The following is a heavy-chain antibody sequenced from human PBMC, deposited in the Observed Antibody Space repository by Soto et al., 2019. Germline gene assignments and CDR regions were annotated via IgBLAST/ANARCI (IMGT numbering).Heavy chain of an antibody. Sequence: ASVKVSCKASGGTFSSYAISWVRQAPGQGLEWMGGIIPIFGTANYAQKFQGRVTITADESTSTAYMELSSLRSEDTAVYYCARDQEYQLLSDWFDPWGQGTLVTVSS. J-gene: IGHJ5*02. CDR2: IIPIFGTA. D-gene: IGHD2-2*01. CDR1: GGTFSSYA. CDR3: ARDQEYQLLSDWFDP. V-gene: IGHV1-69*13.